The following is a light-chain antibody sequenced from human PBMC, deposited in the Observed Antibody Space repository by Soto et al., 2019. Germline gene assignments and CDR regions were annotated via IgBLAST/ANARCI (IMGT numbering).Light chain of an antibody. CDR3: QQSSNWPPEIT. CDR1: QSVSSSY. Sequence: IVLTESPGTLSLSPEERATLSCRASQSVSSSYLAWYQQKPGLAPMLLIYGASNRATGIPDRFSGSGSVTDFILTISSLEPEDFAVYYCQQSSNWPPEITFGQGTRLQIK. V-gene: IGKV3D-20*02. J-gene: IGKJ5*01. CDR2: GAS.